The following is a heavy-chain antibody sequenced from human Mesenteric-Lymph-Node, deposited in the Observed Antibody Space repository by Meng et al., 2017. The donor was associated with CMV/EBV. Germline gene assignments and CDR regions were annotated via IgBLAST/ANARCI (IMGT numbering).Heavy chain of an antibody. CDR3: AGDGPMYSSSWYAY. V-gene: IGHV3-30*02. CDR2: IRYDESNK. Sequence: GESLKISCEASGFTYTSYDMYWVRQAPGKGLEWVAFIRYDESNKYYAESVKGRFTISRDNSKNTLYLQMNSLRAEDTAVYYCAGDGPMYSSSWYAYWGQGSLVTVSS. D-gene: IGHD6-13*01. J-gene: IGHJ4*02. CDR1: GFTYTSYD.